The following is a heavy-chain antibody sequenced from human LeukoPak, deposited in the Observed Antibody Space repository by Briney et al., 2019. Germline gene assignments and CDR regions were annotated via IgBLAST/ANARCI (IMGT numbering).Heavy chain of an antibody. J-gene: IGHJ4*02. CDR1: GGSVSSGNYY. CDR2: IYTSGST. Sequence: PSETLSLTCTVSGGSVSSGNYYWSWIRQPAGMGLEWIGRIYTSGSTNYNPSLKSRVTISIDTSKNQFSLRLSSVTAADTAVYYCVRASYSGNYYFDYWGQGTLVTVSS. CDR3: VRASYSGNYYFDY. V-gene: IGHV4-61*02. D-gene: IGHD1-26*01.